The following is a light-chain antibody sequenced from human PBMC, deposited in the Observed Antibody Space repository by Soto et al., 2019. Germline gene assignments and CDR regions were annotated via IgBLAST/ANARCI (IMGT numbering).Light chain of an antibody. J-gene: IGKJ2*01. CDR3: QQYNNWPLYT. CDR2: GAS. CDR1: QSVSSN. Sequence: EIVMTQSPATLSVSPGARATLSCRASQSVSSNLAWYQHKPGQAPRLLIYGASTRATGIPARFSGSGSGTEFTLTISSLQSEDFAVYYCQQYNNWPLYTFGQGTKLEIK. V-gene: IGKV3-15*01.